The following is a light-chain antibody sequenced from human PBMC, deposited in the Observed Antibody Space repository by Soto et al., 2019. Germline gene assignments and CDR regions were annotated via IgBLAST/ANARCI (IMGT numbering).Light chain of an antibody. CDR2: AAY. V-gene: IGKV1-9*01. CDR1: QDVSAY. Sequence: DIQLTQSPSFLSASVGDRVTITCRASQDVSAYLAWSQHAPGKAPNLLIYAAYTLQSGVPSRFSGSGSGTEFSLTITSLQPEDFATYYCQYLNGAPTITYGQGTRLDVK. J-gene: IGKJ5*01. CDR3: QYLNGAPTIT.